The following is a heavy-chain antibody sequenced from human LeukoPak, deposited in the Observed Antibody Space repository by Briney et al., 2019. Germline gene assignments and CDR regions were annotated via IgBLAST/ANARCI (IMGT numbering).Heavy chain of an antibody. V-gene: IGHV3-30*03. CDR2: ISYDGSNK. CDR1: GFTFSSYA. D-gene: IGHD6-13*01. J-gene: IGHJ4*02. Sequence: GGSLRLSCAASGFTFSSYAMTWVRQAPGKGLEWVAVISYDGSNKYYADSVKGRFTISRDNSKNTLYLQMNSLRAEDTAVYYCVRGSWYDYWGQGTLVTVSS. CDR3: VRGSWYDY.